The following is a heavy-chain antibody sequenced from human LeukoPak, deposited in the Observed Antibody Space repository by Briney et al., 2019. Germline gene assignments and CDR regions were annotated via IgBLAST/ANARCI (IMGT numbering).Heavy chain of an antibody. V-gene: IGHV3-21*01. CDR3: ARGHYDVLAASYKWTPDY. CDR1: GFTFNTFN. J-gene: IGHJ4*02. D-gene: IGHD3-9*01. Sequence: GGSLRLSCAASGFTFNTFNMSWVRQAPGKGLEWVSSITSGGDYIYYADSVKGRFTTSRDNAKNSLSLQLNSLRVEDTAVYYCARGHYDVLAASYKWTPDYWGQGTLVTVSS. CDR2: ITSGGDYI.